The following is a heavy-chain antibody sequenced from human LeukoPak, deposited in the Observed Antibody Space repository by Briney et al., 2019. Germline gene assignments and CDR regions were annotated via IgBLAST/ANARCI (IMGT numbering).Heavy chain of an antibody. CDR1: GFTFSSYG. D-gene: IGHD3-16*02. Sequence: PGGSLRLSCAASGFTFSSYGMHWVRQAPGKGLEWVAVISYDGSNKYYADSVKGRFTISRDNSKNTLYLQMNSLRAEDTAVYYCAKELITFGGVIVPSAFDIWGQGTMVTVSS. J-gene: IGHJ3*02. V-gene: IGHV3-30*18. CDR2: ISYDGSNK. CDR3: AKELITFGGVIVPSAFDI.